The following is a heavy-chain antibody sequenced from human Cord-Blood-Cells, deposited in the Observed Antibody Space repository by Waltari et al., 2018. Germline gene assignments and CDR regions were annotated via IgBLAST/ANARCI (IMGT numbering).Heavy chain of an antibody. Sequence: QVQLVQSGAEVKKPGASVKVSCKASGYTFTSYDINWVRQATGQGLEWMGWMNPNRGNTAYAQKFQGRVPRTRNTSKSTAYVGLSSLRAEDTAVYYCARVGTYCSSTSCYYWFDPWGQGTLVTVSS. J-gene: IGHJ5*02. CDR1: GYTFTSYD. V-gene: IGHV1-8*01. CDR2: MNPNRGNT. CDR3: ARVGTYCSSTSCYYWFDP. D-gene: IGHD2-2*01.